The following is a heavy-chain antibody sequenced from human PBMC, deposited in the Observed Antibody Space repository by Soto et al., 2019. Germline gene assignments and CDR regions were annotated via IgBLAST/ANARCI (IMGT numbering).Heavy chain of an antibody. CDR3: AKDRNDYVWGSYRSSAFDI. Sequence: XGALIVSCTAAGFTFSSYAMSWVRQAPGKGLDWVSAIIGSGGSTYYADSVKGRFTISRDNSKNTLYLQMNSLRAEDTAVYYCAKDRNDYVWGSYRSSAFDIWGQGTMVTVSS. V-gene: IGHV3-23*01. CDR2: IIGSGGST. J-gene: IGHJ3*02. D-gene: IGHD3-16*02. CDR1: GFTFSSYA.